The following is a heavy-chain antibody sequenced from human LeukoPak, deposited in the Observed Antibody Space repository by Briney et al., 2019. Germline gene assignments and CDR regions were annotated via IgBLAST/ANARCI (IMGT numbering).Heavy chain of an antibody. J-gene: IGHJ4*02. CDR2: ISYDGSNK. CDR3: AGGGDYSGNFDN. D-gene: IGHD4-23*01. V-gene: IGHV3-30-3*01. Sequence: GGSLRLSCAASEFTFSSYAMHWVRQAPGKGLEWVAVISYDGSNKYYTDSVKGRFTISRDNSKSTLYLQMNSLRAEDTAVYYCAGGGDYSGNFDNWGQGTLVTVSS. CDR1: EFTFSSYA.